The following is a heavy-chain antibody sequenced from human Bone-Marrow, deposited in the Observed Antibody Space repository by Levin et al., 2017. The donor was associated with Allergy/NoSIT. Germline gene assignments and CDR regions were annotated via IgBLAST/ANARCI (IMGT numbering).Heavy chain of an antibody. J-gene: IGHJ4*02. CDR2: ISWNSGSI. CDR3: AKGDHYYDSSGPIDY. CDR1: GFTFDDYA. V-gene: IGHV3-9*01. Sequence: GGSLRLSCAASGFTFDDYAMHWVRQAPGKGLEWVSGISWNSGSIGYADSVKGRFTISRDNAKNSLYLQMNSLRAEDTALYYCAKGDHYYDSSGPIDYWGQGTLVTVSS. D-gene: IGHD3-22*01.